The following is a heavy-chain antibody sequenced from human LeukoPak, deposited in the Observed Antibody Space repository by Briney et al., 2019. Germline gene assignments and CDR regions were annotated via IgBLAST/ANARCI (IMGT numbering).Heavy chain of an antibody. J-gene: IGHJ4*02. CDR2: ISSSSSYI. D-gene: IGHD3-22*01. CDR3: ARDQYNYDSSGYYY. V-gene: IGHV3-21*01. CDR1: GFTFSSYS. Sequence: GGSLRLSCAASGFTFSSYSMNWVRQAPGKGLEWASSISSSSSYIYYADSVKGRFTISRDNAKNSLYLQMNSLRAEDTAVYYCARDQYNYDSSGYYYWGQGTLVTVSS.